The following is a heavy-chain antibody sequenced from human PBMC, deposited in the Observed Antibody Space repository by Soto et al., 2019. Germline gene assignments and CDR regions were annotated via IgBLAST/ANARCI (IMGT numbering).Heavy chain of an antibody. J-gene: IGHJ5*02. Sequence: PSETQSLTCTVSGGSISSLGYHWIWIRQHPGKGLEWIGYIYYSGSTYYNPSLKSRVTISVDTSKNQFSLKLSSVTAADTAVYYCASGIGIPANWFDPWGQGTLVTVTS. D-gene: IGHD1-1*01. V-gene: IGHV4-31*02. CDR3: ASGIGIPANWFDP. CDR2: IYYSGST. CDR1: GGSISSLGYH.